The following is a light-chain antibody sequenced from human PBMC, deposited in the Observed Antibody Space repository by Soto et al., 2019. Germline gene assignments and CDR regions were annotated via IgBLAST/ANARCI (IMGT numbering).Light chain of an antibody. CDR1: QSVGGN. CDR3: QHYGAAPIT. V-gene: IGKV3-20*01. J-gene: IGKJ5*01. CDR2: GAS. Sequence: EIVLTHSPFTLSLSPGDRATLSGRASQSVGGNVAWYQQIPGQPPKLLIFGASSRATGIADKFSGSGSGTDFTLTISRLEPEDFALYYCQHYGAAPITFGQGTRLEI.